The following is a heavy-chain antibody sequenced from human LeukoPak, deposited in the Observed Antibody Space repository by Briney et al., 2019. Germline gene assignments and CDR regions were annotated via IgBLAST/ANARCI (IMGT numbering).Heavy chain of an antibody. V-gene: IGHV3-48*01. D-gene: IGHD3-10*01. CDR2: ISSSSSTI. CDR3: AKSWFGELWKFDY. CDR1: GFTFSSYS. J-gene: IGHJ4*02. Sequence: GGSLRLSCAASGFTFSSYSMNWVRRAPGKGLEWVSYISSSSSTIYYADSVKGRYTISRDNSKNTLYLHMNSLRAEDTAVYYSAKSWFGELWKFDYWGQGTLVTVSS.